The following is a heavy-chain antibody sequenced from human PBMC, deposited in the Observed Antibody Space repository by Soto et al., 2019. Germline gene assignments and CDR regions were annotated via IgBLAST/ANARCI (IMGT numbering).Heavy chain of an antibody. CDR2: ISAYNGNT. D-gene: IGHD3-22*01. CDR3: AADFYPHYDSSGYSYSATDY. CDR1: GYTFTTYA. Sequence: ASVKVSCKASGYTFTTYAISWVRQARGQGLEGMGWISAYNGNTNYAQKLQGRVTMTTDTSTSTAYMELSSLRSEDTAVYYCAADFYPHYDSSGYSYSATDYWGQGTLVTVSS. V-gene: IGHV1-18*01. J-gene: IGHJ4*02.